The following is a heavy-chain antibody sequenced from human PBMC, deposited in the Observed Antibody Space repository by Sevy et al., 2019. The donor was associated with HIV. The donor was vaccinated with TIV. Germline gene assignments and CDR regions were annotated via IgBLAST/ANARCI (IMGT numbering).Heavy chain of an antibody. V-gene: IGHV1-69*13. J-gene: IGHJ4*02. D-gene: IGHD6-13*01. CDR1: GRNFRNYA. CDR3: ARSISWYASFDS. Sequence: ASAKVSCKASGRNFRNYAISWVRQAPGQGLEWMGGIIPMFETANYVQKFQGRVTITADESTSTAYMELSSLISEDTAIYYCARSISWYASFDSWGQRSLVTVSS. CDR2: IIPMFETA.